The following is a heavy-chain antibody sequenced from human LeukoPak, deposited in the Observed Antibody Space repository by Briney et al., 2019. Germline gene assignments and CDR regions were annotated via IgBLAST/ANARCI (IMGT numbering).Heavy chain of an antibody. D-gene: IGHD2-2*01. V-gene: IGHV1-69*01. CDR3: ARIYCSSTSCCYFDY. CDR2: IIPIFGTA. Sequence: ASVKVSCKASGGTFSSYAISWVRQAPGQGLEWMGGIIPIFGTANYAQKFQGRVTITADESTSTAYMELSSLRSEDTAVYYCARIYCSSTSCCYFDYWGQGTLVTVSS. J-gene: IGHJ4*02. CDR1: GGTFSSYA.